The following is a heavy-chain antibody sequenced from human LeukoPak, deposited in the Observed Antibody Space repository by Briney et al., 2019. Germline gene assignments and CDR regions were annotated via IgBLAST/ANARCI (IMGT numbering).Heavy chain of an antibody. D-gene: IGHD5-24*01. CDR2: IYYSGST. V-gene: IGHV4-59*01. J-gene: IGHJ6*02. CDR3: ERARRDGYNFYYYGMDV. Sequence: PSETLSLTCTVSGGSISSYYWSWIRQPPGKGLEWIGYIYYSGSTNYNPSLKSRVTISVDTSKNQFSLKLSSVTAADTAVYYCERARRDGYNFYYYGMDVWGQGTTVTVSS. CDR1: GGSISSYY.